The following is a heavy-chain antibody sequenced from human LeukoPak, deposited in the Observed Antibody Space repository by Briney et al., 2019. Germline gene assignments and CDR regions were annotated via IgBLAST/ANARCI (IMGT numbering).Heavy chain of an antibody. CDR3: ARGYSGCFHY. D-gene: IGHD5-12*01. CDR2: IYDSGST. J-gene: IGHJ4*02. CDR1: GGSIRSSYYY. V-gene: IGHV4-39*01. Sequence: PSETLSLTCTVSGGSIRSSYYYWGWIRQPPGKGLEWIGSIYDSGSTYYNPSLKSRVTISVDTSKNQFSLKLNSVTAADTAVYYCARGYSGCFHYWGQGALVTVSS.